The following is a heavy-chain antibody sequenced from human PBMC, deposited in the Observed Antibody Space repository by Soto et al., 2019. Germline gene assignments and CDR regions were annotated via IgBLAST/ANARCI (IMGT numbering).Heavy chain of an antibody. V-gene: IGHV3-15*01. CDR3: TTDSLPQYYDSSGYSDY. Sequence: GGSLRLSCAASGFTFSNAWMSWVRQAPGKGLEWVGRIKSKTDGGTTDYAAPVKGRFTISRDDSKNTLYLQMNSLKTEDTAVYYCTTDSLPQYYDSSGYSDYWGQGTLVTVSS. CDR2: IKSKTDGGTT. D-gene: IGHD3-22*01. J-gene: IGHJ4*02. CDR1: GFTFSNAW.